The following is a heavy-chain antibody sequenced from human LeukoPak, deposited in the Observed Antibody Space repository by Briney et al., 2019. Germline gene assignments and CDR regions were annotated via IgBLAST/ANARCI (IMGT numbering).Heavy chain of an antibody. V-gene: IGHV4-4*07. J-gene: IGHJ6*03. CDR3: ARDLEGRYYDSSGYYYYYYMDV. CDR2: IYTSGST. D-gene: IGHD3-22*01. Sequence: SETLSLTCTVSGGSVSSYYWSWIRQSAGKGLEWIGRIYTSGSTNYNPSLKSRVTMSVDTSKNQFSLKLSSVTAADTAVYYCARDLEGRYYDSSGYYYYYYMDVWGKGTTVTVSS. CDR1: GGSVSSYY.